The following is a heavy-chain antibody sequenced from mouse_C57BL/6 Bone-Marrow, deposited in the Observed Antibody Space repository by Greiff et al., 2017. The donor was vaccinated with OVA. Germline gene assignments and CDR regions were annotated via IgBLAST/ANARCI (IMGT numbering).Heavy chain of an antibody. V-gene: IGHV1-64*01. J-gene: IGHJ3*01. CDR3: ARSGGSSGYEAWFAY. Sequence: QVQLQQSGAELVKPGASVKLSCKASGYTFTSYWMHWVKQRPGQGLEWIGMIHPNSGSTNYNEKFKSKATLTVDKSSSTAYMQLSSLTSEDSAVYYCARSGGSSGYEAWFAYWGQGTLVTVSA. D-gene: IGHD3-2*02. CDR2: IHPNSGST. CDR1: GYTFTSYW.